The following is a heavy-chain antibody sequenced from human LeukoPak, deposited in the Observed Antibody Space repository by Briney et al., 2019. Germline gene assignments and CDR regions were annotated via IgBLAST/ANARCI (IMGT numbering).Heavy chain of an antibody. CDR2: INPNSGGT. V-gene: IGHV1-2*02. J-gene: IGHJ4*02. CDR1: GYTFTGYY. Sequence: GASVTVSCKASGYTFTGYYMHWVRQAPGQGLEWLGWINPNSGGTTYAQKFQGRVTMTRDTSISTAYMELSRLRSDDTAVYYCARQYSSSWSSDLDYWGQGTLVTVSS. D-gene: IGHD6-13*01. CDR3: ARQYSSSWSSDLDY.